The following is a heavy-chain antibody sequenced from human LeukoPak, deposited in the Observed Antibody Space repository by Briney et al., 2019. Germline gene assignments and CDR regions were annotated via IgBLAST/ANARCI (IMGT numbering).Heavy chain of an antibody. CDR1: GFVVTANY. Sequence: PGGSLRLSCAGSGFVVTANYLAWARQAPGKGLEWVSTISIGGDTYYGDSVKGRSAISRDESTNTLSLHLDGLRVEDMGVYYCALLSGGTFDYWGQGTQVTVAS. J-gene: IGHJ4*02. V-gene: IGHV3-53*01. CDR3: ALLSGGTFDY. D-gene: IGHD2/OR15-2a*01. CDR2: ISIGGDT.